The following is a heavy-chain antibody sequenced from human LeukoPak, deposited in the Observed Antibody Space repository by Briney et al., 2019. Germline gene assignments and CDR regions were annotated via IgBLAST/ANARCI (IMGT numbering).Heavy chain of an antibody. V-gene: IGHV4-30-4*01. Sequence: SETLSLTCTVSRGSISSGDYYWSWIRQPPGKGLEWIGYIYYSGSTYYNPSLKSRLTISVDTSKSQFSLKLSSVTAADTAVYYCARDGIVGAIVRAFDIWGQGTMVTVSS. D-gene: IGHD1-26*01. CDR3: ARDGIVGAIVRAFDI. CDR2: IYYSGST. CDR1: RGSISSGDYY. J-gene: IGHJ3*02.